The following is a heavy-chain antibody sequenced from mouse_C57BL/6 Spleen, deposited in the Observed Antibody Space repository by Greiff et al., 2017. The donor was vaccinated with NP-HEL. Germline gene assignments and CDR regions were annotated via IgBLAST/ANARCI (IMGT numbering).Heavy chain of an antibody. Sequence: QVQLQQPGAELVRPGSSVKLSCKASGYTFTSYWMHWVKQRPIQGLEWIGNIDPSDSETHYNQKFKDKATLTVDKSSSTAYMQLSSLTSEDSAVYYCARRGVLAYMDDWGQGTSVTVSS. CDR1: GYTFTSYW. CDR3: ARRGVLAYMDD. J-gene: IGHJ4*01. CDR2: IDPSDSET. V-gene: IGHV1-52*01. D-gene: IGHD6-5*01.